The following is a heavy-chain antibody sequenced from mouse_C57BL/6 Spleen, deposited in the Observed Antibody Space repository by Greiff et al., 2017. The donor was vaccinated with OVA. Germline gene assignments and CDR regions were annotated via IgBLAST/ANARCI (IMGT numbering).Heavy chain of an antibody. V-gene: IGHV1-15*01. D-gene: IGHD2-3*01. CDR3: TKGYDGSGDY. Sequence: VQLQQSGAELVRPGASVTLSCKASGYTFTDYEMHWVKQTPVHGLEWIGAIDPETGGTAYNQKFKGKAILTADKSSSTAYMELRSLTSEDSAVYYCTKGYDGSGDYWGQGTTLTVSS. J-gene: IGHJ2*01. CDR2: IDPETGGT. CDR1: GYTFTDYE.